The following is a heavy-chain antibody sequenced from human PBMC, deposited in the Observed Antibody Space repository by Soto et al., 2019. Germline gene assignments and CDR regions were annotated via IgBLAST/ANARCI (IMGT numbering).Heavy chain of an antibody. CDR2: IIPIFNST. CDR1: GSRFSNYV. D-gene: IGHD2-2*02. V-gene: IGHV1-69*06. J-gene: IGHJ4*01. CDR3: AREGRGKKAGYNGLVSLGY. Sequence: SMKFSCKVAGSRFSNYVISWVRQAPGHGLEWLGRIIPIFNSTKYAQSFQGRVTITADKSTSTASLELSSLRSDETAVYYCAREGRGKKAGYNGLVSLGYWGQ.